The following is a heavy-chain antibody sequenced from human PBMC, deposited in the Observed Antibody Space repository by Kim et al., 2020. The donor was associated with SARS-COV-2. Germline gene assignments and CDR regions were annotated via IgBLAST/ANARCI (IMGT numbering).Heavy chain of an antibody. CDR3: ARDEAGGGGYYDSSGYPKNSKFDY. CDR1: GFTFSSYA. J-gene: IGHJ4*02. V-gene: IGHV3-30-3*01. Sequence: GGSLRLSCAASGFTFSSYAMHWVRQAPGKGLEWVAVISYDGSNKYYADSVKGRFTISRDNSKNTLYLQMNSLRAEDTAVYYCARDEAGGGGYYDSSGYPKNSKFDYWGQGTLVTVSS. CDR2: ISYDGSNK. D-gene: IGHD3-22*01.